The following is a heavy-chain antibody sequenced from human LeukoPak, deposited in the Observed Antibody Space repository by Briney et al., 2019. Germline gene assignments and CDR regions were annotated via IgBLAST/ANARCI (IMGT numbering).Heavy chain of an antibody. J-gene: IGHJ4*02. Sequence: PGGSLRLSCSASGFTFSSCAMHWVRQAPGMGLEYVSGINDHGDTTHYGDSVRGRVTISRDDSKNTVHLQMSSLRAEDTAVYHCVKDLSGWYSFDYWGQGTLVTVSS. CDR3: VKDLSGWYSFDY. D-gene: IGHD6-19*01. CDR2: INDHGDTT. CDR1: GFTFSSCA. V-gene: IGHV3-64D*09.